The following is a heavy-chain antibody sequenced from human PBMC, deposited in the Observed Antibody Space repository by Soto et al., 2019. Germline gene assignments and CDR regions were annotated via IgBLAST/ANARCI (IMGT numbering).Heavy chain of an antibody. V-gene: IGHV3-48*03. CDR1: GFTFGTYE. D-gene: IGHD5-12*01. Sequence: GGSLRLSCAASGFTFGTYEMNWVRQAPGKGLEWLSYISSSGSTIYYADSMKGRLTTSRDNAKNSLYLQMNSLRVEDTAIYYCARDHRGGSGSFPEAFDIWGQGPMVTV. CDR2: ISSSGSTI. J-gene: IGHJ3*02. CDR3: ARDHRGGSGSFPEAFDI.